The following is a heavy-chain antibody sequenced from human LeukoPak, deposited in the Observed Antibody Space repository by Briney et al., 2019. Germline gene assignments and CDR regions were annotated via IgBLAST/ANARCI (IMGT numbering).Heavy chain of an antibody. D-gene: IGHD3-16*01. Sequence: GGSLRLSCAASGFTFSSYAMHWVRQAPGKGLEYVSAISSNGSSTYYANSVKGRFTISRDNSKNTLYLQMGSLRAEDMAVYYCARGGGVTPFDYWGQGTLVTVSS. CDR2: ISSNGSST. J-gene: IGHJ4*02. CDR1: GFTFSSYA. CDR3: ARGGGVTPFDY. V-gene: IGHV3-64*01.